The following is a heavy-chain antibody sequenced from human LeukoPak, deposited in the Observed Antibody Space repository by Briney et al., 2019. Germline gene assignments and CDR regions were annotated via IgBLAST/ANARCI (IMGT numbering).Heavy chain of an antibody. CDR3: ARLMVRGVSPCGMDV. J-gene: IGHJ6*02. CDR2: INPSGGST. V-gene: IGHV1-46*01. Sequence: GASVKVSCKASGYTFTSNYMHWVRQAPGQGLEWMGIINPSGGSTSHAQKFQGRVTMTRDTSTSTVYMELSSLRSEDTAVYYCARLMVRGVSPCGMDVWGQGTTVTVSS. CDR1: GYTFTSNY. D-gene: IGHD3-10*01.